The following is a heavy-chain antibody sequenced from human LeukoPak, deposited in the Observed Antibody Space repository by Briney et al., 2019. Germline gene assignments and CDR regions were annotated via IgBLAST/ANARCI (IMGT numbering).Heavy chain of an antibody. D-gene: IGHD1-26*01. Sequence: ASVKVSCKASGYTFTSFDINWVRQATGQGLEWMGWMNPNSGNTGYAQKFQGRVTMTRNTSISTAYMELSSLRSEDTAVYYCARVLVHSGSYYENEDWFDPWGQGTLVTVSS. CDR3: ARVLVHSGSYYENEDWFDP. CDR2: MNPNSGNT. CDR1: GYTFTSFD. J-gene: IGHJ5*02. V-gene: IGHV1-8*01.